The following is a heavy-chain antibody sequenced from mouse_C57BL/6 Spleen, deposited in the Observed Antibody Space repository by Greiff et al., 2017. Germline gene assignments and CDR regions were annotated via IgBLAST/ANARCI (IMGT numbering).Heavy chain of an antibody. D-gene: IGHD2-4*01. J-gene: IGHJ3*01. V-gene: IGHV1-15*01. CDR2: IDPETGGT. CDR3: TRDYDDDDEFAY. Sequence: QVQLQQSGAELVRPGASVTLSCKASGYTFTDYEMHWVKQTPVHGLEWIGAIDPETGGTAYNQKFKGTAILTADKSSSTAYMELRSLSSEDSAVYCCTRDYDDDDEFAYWGQGTLVTVSA. CDR1: GYTFTDYE.